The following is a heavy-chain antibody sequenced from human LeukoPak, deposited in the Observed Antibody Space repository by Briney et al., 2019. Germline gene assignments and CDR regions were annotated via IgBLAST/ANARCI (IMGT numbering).Heavy chain of an antibody. CDR1: GGTFSSYA. J-gene: IGHJ4*02. Sequence: SVKVSCKASGGTFSSYAISWVRQAPGQGLEWMGGIIPIFGTANYAQKFQGRVTITADESTSTAYMELSSLRSEDSAVYYCVRTPPNWGADFWGQGTLVTVSS. D-gene: IGHD7-27*01. CDR2: IIPIFGTA. CDR3: VRTPPNWGADF. V-gene: IGHV1-69*13.